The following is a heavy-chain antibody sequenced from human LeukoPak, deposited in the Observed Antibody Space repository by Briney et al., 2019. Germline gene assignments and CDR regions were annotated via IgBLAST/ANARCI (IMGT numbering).Heavy chain of an antibody. J-gene: IGHJ4*02. CDR1: GFTFSDYW. CDR3: ANIAVAGTFDY. V-gene: IGHV3-74*01. D-gene: IGHD6-19*01. CDR2: INADEDRA. Sequence: GGSLRLSCAASGFTFSDYWMHWVRQAPGKGLVWVSHINADEDRAAYADSVKGRFTISRDNARNTLYLQMNSLRAEDTAVYYCANIAVAGTFDYWGRGTLVTVSS.